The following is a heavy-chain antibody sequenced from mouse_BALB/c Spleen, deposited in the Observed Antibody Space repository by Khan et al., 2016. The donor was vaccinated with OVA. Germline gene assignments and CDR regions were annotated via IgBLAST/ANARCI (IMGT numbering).Heavy chain of an antibody. J-gene: IGHJ2*01. CDR1: GYTLTSYW. D-gene: IGHD2-1*01. Sequence: QVQLQQPGAELVNPGASVNLSCKASGYTLTSYWMHWVKQRPGQGLEWIGEINPSNGRTNYNEKVKSKATLTVDKSYSTAYMQLSSPTSEDSAVYYCASLLINFDYWGQGTTLTVSS. V-gene: IGHV1S81*02. CDR2: INPSNGRT. CDR3: ASLLINFDY.